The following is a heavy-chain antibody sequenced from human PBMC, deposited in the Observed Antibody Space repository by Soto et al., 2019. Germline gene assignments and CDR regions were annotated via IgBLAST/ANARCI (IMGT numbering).Heavy chain of an antibody. CDR2: ISYDGSNK. CDR3: ARVSLVTYLLGYDI. D-gene: IGHD4-4*01. J-gene: IGHJ3*02. V-gene: IGHV3-30-3*01. CDR1: GFTFSSYA. Sequence: PGGSLRLSCAASGFTFSSYAMHWVRQAPGKGLEWVAVISYDGSNKYYADSVKGRFTISRDNSKNTLYLQMNSLRAEDTAVYYCARVSLVTYLLGYDIWGQRTMVTVSS.